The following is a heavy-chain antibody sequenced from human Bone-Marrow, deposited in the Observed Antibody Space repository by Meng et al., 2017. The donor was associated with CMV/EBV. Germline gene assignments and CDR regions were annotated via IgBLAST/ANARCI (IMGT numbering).Heavy chain of an antibody. CDR3: ARGDIVVIPAAYDY. D-gene: IGHD2-2*01. Sequence: SGYSLTDDGSRWGRTAPGQGLEWMGWSSAYNGNTNYAQKVQGRVTMTTDTSTSTAYMELRSLRSDDTAVYYCARGDIVVIPAAYDYWGQGTLVTVSS. CDR2: SSAYNGNT. CDR1: GYSLTDDG. V-gene: IGHV1-18*01. J-gene: IGHJ4*02.